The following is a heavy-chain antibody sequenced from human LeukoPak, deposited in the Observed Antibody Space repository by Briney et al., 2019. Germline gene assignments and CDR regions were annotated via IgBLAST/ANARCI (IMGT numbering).Heavy chain of an antibody. Sequence: ASVRVSCKASGYIITSYYMDGVRQAPGQGLEWMGMINPSGGSTSYAQKFQGRVTMTRDTSTSTVYMELSSLRSEDTAVYYCARDFPRGGYSYGHYYFDYWGQGTLVTVSS. CDR1: GYIITSYY. V-gene: IGHV1-46*01. D-gene: IGHD5-18*01. J-gene: IGHJ4*02. CDR2: INPSGGST. CDR3: ARDFPRGGYSYGHYYFDY.